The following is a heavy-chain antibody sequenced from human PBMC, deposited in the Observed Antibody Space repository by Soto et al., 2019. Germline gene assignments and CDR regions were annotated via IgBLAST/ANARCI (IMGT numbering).Heavy chain of an antibody. J-gene: IGHJ4*02. Sequence: GGSPRLSCAASGFTFSSYAMSWVRQAPGKGLEWVSAISGSGGSTYYADSVKGRFTISRDNSKNTLYLQMNSLRAEDTAVYYCAKDLKGASNYLFDYWGQGTLVTVSS. CDR1: GFTFSSYA. D-gene: IGHD4-4*01. CDR2: ISGSGGST. V-gene: IGHV3-23*01. CDR3: AKDLKGASNYLFDY.